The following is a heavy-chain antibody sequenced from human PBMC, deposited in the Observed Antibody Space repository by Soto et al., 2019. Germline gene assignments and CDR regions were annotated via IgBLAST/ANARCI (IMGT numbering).Heavy chain of an antibody. Sequence: GSLRLSCAASGFTFSGYGMHWVRQAPGKGLEWVAVISYDGSKKYYADSVKGRFFISRDNSKNTLYLEMSSLRAEDTAVYYCVKDGSSGWPYYYGMDVWGQGTTVTVSS. CDR2: ISYDGSKK. V-gene: IGHV3-30*18. CDR3: VKDGSSGWPYYYGMDV. D-gene: IGHD6-19*01. J-gene: IGHJ6*02. CDR1: GFTFSGYG.